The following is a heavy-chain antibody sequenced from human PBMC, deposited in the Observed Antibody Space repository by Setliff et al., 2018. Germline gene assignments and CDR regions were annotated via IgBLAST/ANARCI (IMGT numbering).Heavy chain of an antibody. Sequence: ASVKVSCKSSGYTFTSYPINWMRQPPGQGLEWMGWINTKTGKPTYAQAFTGRIVFSLDTSVSTAYLQISSLKADDTAVYYCARDTGVRGHEISGYYGGGFAYWGQGTPVTVSS. D-gene: IGHD3-22*01. J-gene: IGHJ4*02. CDR2: INTKTGKP. CDR1: GYTFTSYP. CDR3: ARDTGVRGHEISGYYGGGFAY. V-gene: IGHV7-4-1*02.